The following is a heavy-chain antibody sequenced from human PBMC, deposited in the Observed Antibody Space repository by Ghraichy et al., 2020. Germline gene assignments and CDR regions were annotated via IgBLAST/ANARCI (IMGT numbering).Heavy chain of an antibody. Sequence: GGSLKLSCAASGFTFSRHWMSWVRQAPGKGLEWVANIKGDGSVKSYVDSMRGRFTISRDNAENSLYLQMNSLRAEDTAVYYCARDYGRPVACSGGDCYNSYFDPWGQGALVTVSS. CDR3: ARDYGRPVACSGGDCYNSYFDP. CDR2: IKGDGSVK. V-gene: IGHV3-7*03. D-gene: IGHD2-15*01. J-gene: IGHJ5*02. CDR1: GFTFSRHW.